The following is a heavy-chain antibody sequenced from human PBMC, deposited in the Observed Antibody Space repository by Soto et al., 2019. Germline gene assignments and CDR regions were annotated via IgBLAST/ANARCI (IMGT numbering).Heavy chain of an antibody. J-gene: IGHJ1*01. Sequence: PSDPLSLTCTVAGRSISSYYWSWIRQPPGKGLEWIGYIYYSGSTNYNPSLKSRVTISVDTSKNQFSLKLSSVTAADTAVYYCARLGGGCSSTRCSHEYLQHWGQGTLVPVSS. V-gene: IGHV4-59*08. CDR1: GRSISSYY. D-gene: IGHD2-2*01. CDR3: ARLGGGCSSTRCSHEYLQH. CDR2: IYYSGST.